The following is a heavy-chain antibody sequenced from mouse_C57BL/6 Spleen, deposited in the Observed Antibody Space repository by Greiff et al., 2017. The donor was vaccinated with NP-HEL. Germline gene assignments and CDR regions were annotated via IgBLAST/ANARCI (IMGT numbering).Heavy chain of an antibody. CDR1: GYTFTDYE. J-gene: IGHJ4*01. CDR3: TRKGPYAMDY. Sequence: QVQLKESGAELVRPGASVTLSCKASGYTFTDYEMHWVKQTPVHGLEWIGAIDPETGGTAYNQKFKGKAILTADKSSSTAYMELRSLTSEDSAVYYCTRKGPYAMDYWGQGTSVTVS. V-gene: IGHV1-15*01. CDR2: IDPETGGT.